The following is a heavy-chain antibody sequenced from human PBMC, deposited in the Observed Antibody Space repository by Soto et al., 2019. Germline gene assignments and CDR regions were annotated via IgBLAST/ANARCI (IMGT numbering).Heavy chain of an antibody. CDR1: GGSISNYY. J-gene: IGHJ4*02. CDR3: ARRGSHLDY. V-gene: IGHV4-59*01. CDR2: IYYTGST. Sequence: SETLSLTCTISGGSISNYYWTWIRQPPGKGLEWIGFIYYTGSTNYIPSLKSRLAMSLHTSRHQFSLNLSSVTAADTAIYYCARRGSHLDYWGQGTPVTVSS. D-gene: IGHD3-10*01.